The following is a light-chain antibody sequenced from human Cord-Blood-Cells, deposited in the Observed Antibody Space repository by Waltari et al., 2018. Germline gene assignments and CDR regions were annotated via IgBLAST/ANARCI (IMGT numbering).Light chain of an antibody. V-gene: IGLV1-47*01. CDR1: SPHTGTDY. CDR2: RNN. Sequence: QSVLTQPPSSSGTPGQRATIACSGSSPHTGTDYVNWYQQLPGTAPKLLIYRNNQRPSGVPDRFSGSKSGTSASLAISGLRSEDEADYYCAAWDDSLSGPVFGGGTKLTVL. J-gene: IGLJ3*02. CDR3: AAWDDSLSGPV.